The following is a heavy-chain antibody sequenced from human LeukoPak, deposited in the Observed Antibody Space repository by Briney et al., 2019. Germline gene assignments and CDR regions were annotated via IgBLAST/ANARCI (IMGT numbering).Heavy chain of an antibody. D-gene: IGHD3-10*01. CDR2: IHYTGTT. CDR1: GGSLRSRSFE. CDR3: ATSGSSYDTPSY. Sequence: SETLSLTCPLAGGSLRSRSFEWDWIRQHPGKGLEWSGTIHYTGTTYYNPSLKSRVTISVDTSKTQFSLNLSSVTAADSTFYWCATSGSSYDTPSYWGQGALVTVSS. V-gene: IGHV4-39*01. J-gene: IGHJ4*02.